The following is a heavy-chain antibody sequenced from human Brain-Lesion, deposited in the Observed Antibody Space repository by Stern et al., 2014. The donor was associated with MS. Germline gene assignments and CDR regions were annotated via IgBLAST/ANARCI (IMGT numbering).Heavy chain of an antibody. D-gene: IGHD2-15*01. CDR1: GYTFTGFF. CDR3: ARGYPFFDN. CDR2: INPNTGVT. V-gene: IGHV1-2*04. J-gene: IGHJ4*02. Sequence: QVQLMQSGAGVEKPGASVKVSCTASGYTFTGFFLHWVRQGPGEGLERVGWINPNTGVTKSAQKFQGWVPLTRDTSITTVYMELNRLKSDDTAVFYCARGYPFFDNWGQGTLVTVSS.